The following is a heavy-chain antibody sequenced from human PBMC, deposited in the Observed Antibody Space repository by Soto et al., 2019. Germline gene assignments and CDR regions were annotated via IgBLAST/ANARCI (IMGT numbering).Heavy chain of an antibody. V-gene: IGHV3-33*01. Sequence: PGGSLRLSCAACGFTFSSYGMPWARQAPGKGLEWVAVIWYDGSNKYYADSVKGRFTISRDNSKNTLYLQMNSLRAEDTAVYYCARANQLPSPYYYYYYTAVRGKGSTVPVSS. D-gene: IGHD2-2*01. CDR3: ARANQLPSPYYYYYYTAV. CDR1: GFTFSSYG. CDR2: IWYDGSNK. J-gene: IGHJ6*03.